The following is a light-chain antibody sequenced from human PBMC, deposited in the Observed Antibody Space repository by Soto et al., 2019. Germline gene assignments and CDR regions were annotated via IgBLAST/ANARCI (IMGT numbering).Light chain of an antibody. J-gene: IGLJ2*01. CDR1: SSNIGINT. CDR2: AIN. Sequence: QSVLTQPPSASGTPGQRVTISCSGSSSNIGINTVNWYQQFPGTAPKLLLYAINERPSGVPARFSGSKSGTSAYLAISGLQSEDESDYYWAAWDDSMTGPLFGGGTKVTVL. CDR3: AAWDDSMTGPL. V-gene: IGLV1-44*01.